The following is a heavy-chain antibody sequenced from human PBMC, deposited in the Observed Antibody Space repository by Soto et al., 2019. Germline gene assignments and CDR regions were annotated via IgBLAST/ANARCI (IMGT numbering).Heavy chain of an antibody. CDR2: ISTYNGNT. CDR3: ARLMYSSGLDY. V-gene: IGHV1-18*01. Sequence: GASVKVSCKASGYTCNSHGIGWVRQAPGQGLEWMGWISTYNGNTNYVQKFQGRVTVTTDTSTSTAYMELRSLRADDTAIYYCARLMYSSGLDYWGQGILVTVSS. D-gene: IGHD6-19*01. J-gene: IGHJ4*02. CDR1: GYTCNSHG.